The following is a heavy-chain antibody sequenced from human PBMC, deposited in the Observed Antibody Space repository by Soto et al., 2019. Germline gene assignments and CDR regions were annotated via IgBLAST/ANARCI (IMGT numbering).Heavy chain of an antibody. D-gene: IGHD2-2*01. CDR1: GYTFTDYY. V-gene: IGHV1-2*02. CDR3: ARWEYCSGTGCADHGMDV. J-gene: IGHJ6*02. CDR2: INPNSGDT. Sequence: ASVKVSCKASGYTFTDYYIHWVRQAPGQGLEWMAWINPNSGDTNYAQKFQDRVTLTRDTSISTAYMELSRLRSDDTAVYYCARWEYCSGTGCADHGMDVWGQGTTVTVS.